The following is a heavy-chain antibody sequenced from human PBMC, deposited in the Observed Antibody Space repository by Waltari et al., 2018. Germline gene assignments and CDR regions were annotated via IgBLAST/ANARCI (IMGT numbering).Heavy chain of an antibody. D-gene: IGHD2-15*01. Sequence: EVQLLESGGGLVQPGGSLRLSCAASGFTFSHDTINWVRQAPGKGVALVSAWCNEGTRTYNADSVKGRFTISRDNSKNTLSLQMNSLRAEDYCAKDGGHGGEDYWGQGTLVTVSS. CDR1: GFTFSHDT. CDR2: WCNEGTRT. J-gene: IGHJ4*02. CDR3: GHGGEDY. V-gene: IGHV3-23*01.